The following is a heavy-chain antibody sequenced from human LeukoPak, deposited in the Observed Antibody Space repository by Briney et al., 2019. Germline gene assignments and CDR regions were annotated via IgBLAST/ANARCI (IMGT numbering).Heavy chain of an antibody. CDR3: ARMSPSNSIYYFDY. CDR2: IYTSGST. CDR1: GGSISSYY. V-gene: IGHV4-4*07. D-gene: IGHD4-11*01. J-gene: IGHJ4*02. Sequence: SETLSLTCTVSGGSISSYYWSWIRQPAGKGLEWIGRIYTSGSTNYNPSLKSRVTMSVDTSKNQFSLKLSSVTAADTAVYYCARMSPSNSIYYFDYWGQGTLVTVSS.